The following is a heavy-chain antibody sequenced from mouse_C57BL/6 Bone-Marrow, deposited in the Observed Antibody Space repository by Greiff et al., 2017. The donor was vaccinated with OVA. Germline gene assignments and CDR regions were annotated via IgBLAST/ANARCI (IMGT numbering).Heavy chain of an antibody. V-gene: IGHV1-81*01. CDR3: AREGPYYFDY. Sequence: VMLVESGAELARPGASVKLSCKASGYTFTSYGISWVKQRTGQGLEWIGEIYPRSGNTYYNEKFKGKATLTADKSSSTAYMELRSLTSEDSAVYFCAREGPYYFDYWGQGTTLTVSS. CDR2: IYPRSGNT. J-gene: IGHJ2*01. CDR1: GYTFTSYG.